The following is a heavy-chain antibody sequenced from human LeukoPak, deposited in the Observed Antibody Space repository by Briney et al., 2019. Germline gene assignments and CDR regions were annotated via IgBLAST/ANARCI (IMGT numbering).Heavy chain of an antibody. J-gene: IGHJ4*02. CDR2: INHSGST. Sequence: SETLSLTCAVYGGSFSGYYWSWIRQPPGKGLEWIGEINHSGSTNYNPSLKSRVTISVDTSKNQFSLKLSSVIAADTAVYYCASSRSGWSYNYWGQGTLVTVSS. CDR3: ASSRSGWSYNY. CDR1: GGSFSGYY. D-gene: IGHD6-19*01. V-gene: IGHV4-34*01.